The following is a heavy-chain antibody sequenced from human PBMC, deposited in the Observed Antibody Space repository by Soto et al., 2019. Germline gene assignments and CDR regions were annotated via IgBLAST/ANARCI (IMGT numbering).Heavy chain of an antibody. V-gene: IGHV4-59*01. D-gene: IGHD6-6*01. CDR1: GGSISSYY. J-gene: IGHJ6*03. Sequence: SETLSLTCTVSGGSISSYYWSWIRQPPGKGLEWIGYIYYSGSTNYNPSLKSRVTISVDTSKNQFSLKLSSVTAADTAVYYCARKGGIAARSLYYYYMDVWGKGTAVTVSS. CDR2: IYYSGST. CDR3: ARKGGIAARSLYYYYMDV.